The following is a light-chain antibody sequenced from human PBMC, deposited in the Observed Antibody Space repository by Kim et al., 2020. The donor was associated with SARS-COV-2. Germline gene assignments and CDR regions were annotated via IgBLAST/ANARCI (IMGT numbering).Light chain of an antibody. J-gene: IGKJ5*01. CDR1: RRVSSNS. CDR3: QHYGSTPLIT. Sequence: PGSRATLSCRASRRVSSNSFAWYQHKTGQPPRLLIYGTSNRASGVSDRFSGSGSGTDFTLTITRLEPEDVAVYYCQHYGSTPLITFGQGTRLEIK. V-gene: IGKV3-20*01. CDR2: GTS.